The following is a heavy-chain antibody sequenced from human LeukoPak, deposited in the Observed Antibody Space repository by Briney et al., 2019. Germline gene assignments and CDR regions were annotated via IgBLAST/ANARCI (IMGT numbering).Heavy chain of an antibody. CDR3: VRPRSPASNDGGY. Sequence: GGSLRLSCAASGFTFSSYGMSWVRQAPGKGLEWVSYISSSASIIYYSDSVKGRFTISRDNAKNSLYLQLNSLRAEDTALYYCVRPRSPASNDGGYWGQGTLVTVSS. CDR1: GFTFSSYG. J-gene: IGHJ4*02. V-gene: IGHV3-48*04. D-gene: IGHD1-1*01. CDR2: ISSSASII.